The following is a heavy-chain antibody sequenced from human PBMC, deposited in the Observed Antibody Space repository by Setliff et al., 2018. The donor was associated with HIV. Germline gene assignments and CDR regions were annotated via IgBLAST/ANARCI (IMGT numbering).Heavy chain of an antibody. CDR3: ASSWSRIRYYGMDV. CDR2: MNPNSGNT. J-gene: IGHJ6*02. CDR1: GSTFSTYD. D-gene: IGHD6-13*01. V-gene: IGHV1-8*01. Sequence: SVKASCKPSGSTFSTYDINWVRQATGQGLEWMGWMNPNSGNTGYAQKFQGRVTMTRNTSISTAYMELSNLRSDDTAVYYCASSWSRIRYYGMDVWGQGTTVTVSS.